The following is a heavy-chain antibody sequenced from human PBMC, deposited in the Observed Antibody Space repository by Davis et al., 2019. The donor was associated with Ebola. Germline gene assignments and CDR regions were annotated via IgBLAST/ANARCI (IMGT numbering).Heavy chain of an antibody. Sequence: SETLSLTCSVSGGSISSYYWSWIRQPPGKGLEWIGYIYYSGSTNYNPSLKSRVTISVDTSKNQFSLKLSSVTAADTAVYYCARRIRMYYFDYWGQGTLVTVSS. CDR3: ARRIRMYYFDY. V-gene: IGHV4-59*08. D-gene: IGHD5-18*01. J-gene: IGHJ4*02. CDR2: IYYSGST. CDR1: GGSISSYY.